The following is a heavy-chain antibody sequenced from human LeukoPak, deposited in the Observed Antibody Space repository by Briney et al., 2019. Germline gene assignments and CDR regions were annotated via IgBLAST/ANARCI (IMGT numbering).Heavy chain of an antibody. CDR3: ARYSSGDRGSFDY. CDR1: GGSISSGGYY. V-gene: IGHV4-61*02. CDR2: SYASGNT. Sequence: SETLSLTCTVSGGSISSGGYYWSWIRQPAGKGLEWIGRSYASGNTNYNPSLTSRVIMSIDTSKNQFSLKLTSVTAADTAAYYCARYSSGDRGSFDYWGQGTLVTVSS. D-gene: IGHD6-19*01. J-gene: IGHJ4*02.